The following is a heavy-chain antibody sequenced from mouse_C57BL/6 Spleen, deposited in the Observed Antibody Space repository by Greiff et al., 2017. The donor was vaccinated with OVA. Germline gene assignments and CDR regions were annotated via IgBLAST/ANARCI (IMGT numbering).Heavy chain of an antibody. CDR3: TREGIDYGNPSNYDAMDY. CDR1: GYTFTDYE. J-gene: IGHJ4*01. D-gene: IGHD2-1*01. CDR2: IDPETGGT. V-gene: IGHV1-15*01. Sequence: QVQLQQSGAELVRPGASVTLSCKASGYTFTDYEMHWVKQTPVHGLEWIGAIDPETGGTAYNQKFKGKAILTADKSSSTAYMELRSLTSEDSAVYYCTREGIDYGNPSNYDAMDYWGQGTSVTVSS.